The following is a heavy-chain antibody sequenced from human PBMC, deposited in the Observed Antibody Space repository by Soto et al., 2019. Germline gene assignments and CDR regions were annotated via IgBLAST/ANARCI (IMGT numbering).Heavy chain of an antibody. Sequence: QLQLQESGSGLVKPSQTLSLTCAVSGGSISSGGYSWSWIRQPPGKGLEWIGYINPSGSPYYNSSRKSRVTISVDRSKNQFSLKLSCVSASDTAVYYCARGGGGGVVPAGDGAFDIWGQGTMVTFSS. CDR2: INPSGSP. D-gene: IGHD2-2*01. J-gene: IGHJ3*02. CDR1: GGSISSGGYS. V-gene: IGHV4-30-2*01. CDR3: ARGGGGGVVPAGDGAFDI.